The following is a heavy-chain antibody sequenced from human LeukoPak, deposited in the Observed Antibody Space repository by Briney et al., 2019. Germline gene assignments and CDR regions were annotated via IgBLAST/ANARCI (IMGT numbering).Heavy chain of an antibody. D-gene: IGHD1-26*01. CDR1: GFTFSNYA. CDR2: ISGSGRRT. J-gene: IGHJ4*02. V-gene: IGHV3-23*01. CDR3: ARESSESYSGY. Sequence: QPGGSLRLSCAASGFTFSNYAMSWVRQAPGKGLEWVSAISGSGRRTYYADSVKGRSTISRDNSKNTLFLQMNSLRVEDTAVYYCARESSESYSGYWGQGTLVTVSS.